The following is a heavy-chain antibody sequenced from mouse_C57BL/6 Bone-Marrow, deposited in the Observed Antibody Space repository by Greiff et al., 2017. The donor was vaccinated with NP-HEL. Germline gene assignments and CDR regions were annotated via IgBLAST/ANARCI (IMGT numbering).Heavy chain of an antibody. CDR1: GFTFSDYY. CDR2: ISNGGGST. J-gene: IGHJ1*03. D-gene: IGHD1-1*01. Sequence: EVKLMESGGGLVQPGGSLKLSCAASGFTFSDYYMYWVRQTPEKRLEWVAYISNGGGSTYYPDTVKGRFTISRDNAKNTLYLQMSRLKSEDTAMYYCARGGYYGSWYFDVWGTGTTVTVSS. V-gene: IGHV5-12*01. CDR3: ARGGYYGSWYFDV.